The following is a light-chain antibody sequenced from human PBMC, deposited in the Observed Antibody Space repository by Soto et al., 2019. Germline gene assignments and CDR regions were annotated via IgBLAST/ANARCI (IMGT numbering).Light chain of an antibody. CDR3: QHYYSIPIT. CDR2: WAS. J-gene: IGKJ4*01. CDR1: QSVFYTSNSRNY. V-gene: IGKV4-1*01. Sequence: DIVMTQSPDSLAVSLGERATINCKSSQSVFYTSNSRNYLAWYQQRPGQAPKLLISWASTREFGVPDRFSGSGSGTDFTLTSSGLQAEDVAVYYCQHYYSIPITFGGGTKVEIK.